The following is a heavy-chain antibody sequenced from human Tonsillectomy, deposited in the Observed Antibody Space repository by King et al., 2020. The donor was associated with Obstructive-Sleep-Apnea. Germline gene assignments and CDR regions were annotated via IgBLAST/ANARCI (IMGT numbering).Heavy chain of an antibody. CDR1: GFTFSSYW. Sequence: VQLVESGGGLVQPGGSLRLSCAASGFTFSSYWMSWVRQAPGKGLEWVANIKHDGSVKYYVDSVKGRFTISRDNAKNSLYLQMNSLRAEDTAVYYCARVLSVSGAGSMWSQYFDYWGQGTLVTVSS. D-gene: IGHD6-19*01. J-gene: IGHJ4*02. V-gene: IGHV3-7*03. CDR2: IKHDGSVK. CDR3: ARVLSVSGAGSMWSQYFDY.